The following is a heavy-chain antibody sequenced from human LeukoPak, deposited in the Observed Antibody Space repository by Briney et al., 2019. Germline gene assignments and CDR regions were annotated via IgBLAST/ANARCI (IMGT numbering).Heavy chain of an antibody. D-gene: IGHD1-26*01. Sequence: GGSLRLSCEASGFSFSSYNMDWVRQTPGKGLEWISSITTSSSYTFYADSVKGRFTISRDNARNSLYLQMNSLTAEDTAIYYCARDPYSGAYGDTYYYFMDVWGKGTTVTISS. CDR1: GFSFSSYN. CDR3: ARDPYSGAYGDTYYYFMDV. J-gene: IGHJ6*03. CDR2: ITTSSSYT. V-gene: IGHV3-21*01.